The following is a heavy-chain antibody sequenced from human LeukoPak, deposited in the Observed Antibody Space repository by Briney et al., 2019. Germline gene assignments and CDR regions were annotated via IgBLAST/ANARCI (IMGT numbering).Heavy chain of an antibody. V-gene: IGHV3-21*04. Sequence: PGGSLRLSCAASGFTFSSYSMNWVRQAPGKGLEWGSWISPTSSYMYYADSVKGRFTISRDNAKNSLYLQMNSLGAEDTALYYCVRDADGGNSWFDTWGQGTLVTVSS. CDR3: VRDADGGNSWFDT. CDR2: ISPTSSYM. J-gene: IGHJ5*02. CDR1: GFTFSSYS. D-gene: IGHD4-23*01.